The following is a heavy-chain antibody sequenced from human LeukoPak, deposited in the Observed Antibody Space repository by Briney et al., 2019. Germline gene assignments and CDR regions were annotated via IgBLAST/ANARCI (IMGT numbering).Heavy chain of an antibody. Sequence: GGSLRLSCAASGFTVSSNYMSWVRQAPGKGLEWVSGISGSDGSTNYADSVKGRFTISRENSKNTLYLQMNSLRAEDTAVYYCAKDSAKKYDDYWGQGTLVTVSS. D-gene: IGHD2/OR15-2a*01. CDR1: GFTVSSNY. V-gene: IGHV3-23*01. J-gene: IGHJ4*02. CDR2: ISGSDGST. CDR3: AKDSAKKYDDY.